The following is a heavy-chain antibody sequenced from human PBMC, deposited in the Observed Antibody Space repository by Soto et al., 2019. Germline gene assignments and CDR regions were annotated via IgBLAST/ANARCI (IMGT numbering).Heavy chain of an antibody. J-gene: IGHJ4*02. Sequence: QVQLQQWGAGLLKPSETLSLTCAVYGGSFSGYYWSWIRQPPGKGLEWIGEINHSGSTNYNPSLKSRVTISVTTSKHQFSLKLRSVTAADTAVYYCARAGRYCSSTSCNPPDYWGQGTLVTVSS. D-gene: IGHD2-2*01. V-gene: IGHV4-34*01. CDR2: INHSGST. CDR3: ARAGRYCSSTSCNPPDY. CDR1: GGSFSGYY.